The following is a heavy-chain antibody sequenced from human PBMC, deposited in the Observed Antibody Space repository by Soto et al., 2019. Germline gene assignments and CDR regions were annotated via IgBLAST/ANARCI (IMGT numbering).Heavy chain of an antibody. D-gene: IGHD3-10*01. Sequence: GGSLRLSCAASGFTVSSNYMSWVRQAPGKGLEWVSVIYSGGSTYYADSVKGRFTISRDNSKNTLYLQMNSLRAEDTAAYYCARVLRRGRVYYFDYWGQGTLVTVSS. CDR1: GFTVSSNY. J-gene: IGHJ4*02. CDR2: IYSGGST. V-gene: IGHV3-53*01. CDR3: ARVLRRGRVYYFDY.